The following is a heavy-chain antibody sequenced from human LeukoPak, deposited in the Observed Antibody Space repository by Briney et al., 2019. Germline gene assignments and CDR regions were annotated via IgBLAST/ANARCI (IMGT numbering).Heavy chain of an antibody. V-gene: IGHV4-59*12. J-gene: IGHJ3*02. CDR1: GGSLRSYY. CDR2: IYYSGST. CDR3: ARDTYYYDSGAFDI. D-gene: IGHD3-22*01. Sequence: SETLSLTCTVSGGSLRSYYWSWVRRPPGKELEGIGYIYYSGSTNYNPSLKSRVTISVDTSKNQFSLKLSSVTAADTAVYYCARDTYYYDSGAFDIWGQGTMVTVSS.